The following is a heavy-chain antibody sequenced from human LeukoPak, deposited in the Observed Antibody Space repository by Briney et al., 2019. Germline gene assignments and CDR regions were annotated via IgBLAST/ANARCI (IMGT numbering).Heavy chain of an antibody. CDR3: AKDRLARYSSSSYYFDY. Sequence: GGSLRLSCAASGLTFSNYAMNWVRQASGRGLEWVSGITDSGGSTYYADSVKGRFTISRDNSKNTLYLQMNSLRAEDTAVYYCAKDRLARYSSSSYYFDYWGQGTLVTVSS. J-gene: IGHJ4*02. D-gene: IGHD6-6*01. V-gene: IGHV3-23*01. CDR1: GLTFSNYA. CDR2: ITDSGGST.